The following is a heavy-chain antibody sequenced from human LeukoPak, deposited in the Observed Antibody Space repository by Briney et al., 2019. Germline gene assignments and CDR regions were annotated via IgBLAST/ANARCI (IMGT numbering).Heavy chain of an antibody. V-gene: IGHV3-21*01. CDR3: ARDVQVATIYPLDY. J-gene: IGHJ4*02. CDR2: ISSSSSYN. Sequence: GGSLRLSCTAAGFTFSSFSMNWVRQAPGKGLEWVSSISSSSSYNYYADSVKGRFTISRDNAKNSLYLQMNSLRADDTAVYYCARDVQVATIYPLDYWGQGTLVTVSS. CDR1: GFTFSSFS. D-gene: IGHD5-12*01.